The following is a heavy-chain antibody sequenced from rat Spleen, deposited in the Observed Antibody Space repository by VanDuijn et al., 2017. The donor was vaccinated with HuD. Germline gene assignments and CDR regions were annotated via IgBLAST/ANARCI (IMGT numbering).Heavy chain of an antibody. V-gene: IGHV5-29*01. CDR3: TRKYTTDYYWYFDF. CDR1: GFSLISNS. J-gene: IGHJ1*01. CDR2: INYDGSTV. Sequence: VQLKESGPGLVQPSQTLSLICTVSGFSLISNSVHWVRQPPGKGLEWIATINYDGSTVHYRDSVKGRFTISRDNAKSTLYLQMDSLRSEDTATYYCTRKYTTDYYWYFDFWGPGTMVTVSS. D-gene: IGHD1-6*01.